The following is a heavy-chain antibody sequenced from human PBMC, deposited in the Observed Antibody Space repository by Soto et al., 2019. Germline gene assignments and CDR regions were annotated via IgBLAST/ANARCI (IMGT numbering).Heavy chain of an antibody. CDR2: INPNSGGT. D-gene: IGHD2-2*01. J-gene: IGHJ6*02. Sequence: ASVKVSCKASGYTFTGYYMHWVRQAPGQGLEWMGWINPNSGGTNYAQKFQGRVTMTRDTSISTAYMELSRLRSDDTAVYYCARSSLPAAINPPYYYYGMDVWGQGTTVTVSS. CDR3: ARSSLPAAINPPYYYYGMDV. CDR1: GYTFTGYY. V-gene: IGHV1-2*02.